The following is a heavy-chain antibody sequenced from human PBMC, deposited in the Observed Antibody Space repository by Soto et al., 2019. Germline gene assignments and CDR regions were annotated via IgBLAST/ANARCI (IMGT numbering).Heavy chain of an antibody. D-gene: IGHD3-22*01. CDR3: WYYYDSSGYYDRGYFDY. CDR2: IKQDGSEK. CDR1: GFTFSSYW. V-gene: IGHV3-7*01. Sequence: GGSLRLSCAASGFTFSSYWMSWVRQAPGKGLEWVANIKQDGSEKYYVDSVKGRFTISRDNAKNSLYLQMNSLRAEDTAVYYCWYYYDSSGYYDRGYFDYWGQGTLVTVS. J-gene: IGHJ4*02.